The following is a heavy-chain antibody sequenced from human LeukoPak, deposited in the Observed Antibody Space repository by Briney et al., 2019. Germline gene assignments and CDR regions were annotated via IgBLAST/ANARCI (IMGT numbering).Heavy chain of an antibody. V-gene: IGHV4-39*01. CDR1: GGSISSGRYY. CDR2: VYYSGST. Sequence: SETLSLTCTVSGGSISSGRYYWGWIRQSPERGLEWIGSVYYSGSTYYNPSLKSRVTISVDTSKNQFSLKLSSVTAADTAVYYCARHLVEQWLFAYYYYGMDVWGQGTTVTVSS. CDR3: ARHLVEQWLFAYYYYGMDV. D-gene: IGHD6-19*01. J-gene: IGHJ6*02.